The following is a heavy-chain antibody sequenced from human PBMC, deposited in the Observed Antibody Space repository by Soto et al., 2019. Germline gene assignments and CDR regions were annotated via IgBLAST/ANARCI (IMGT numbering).Heavy chain of an antibody. Sequence: QVQLQQWGAGLLKPSETLSLTCAVYGGSFSGYYWSWIRQPPGKGLEWIGEINHSGSTNYNPSLKSRVTLSVDTSKTQFSLKLSSVTAADTAVYYCARGEQLELRAFDPWGQGTLVTVSS. CDR2: INHSGST. D-gene: IGHD1-1*01. CDR3: ARGEQLELRAFDP. J-gene: IGHJ5*02. CDR1: GGSFSGYY. V-gene: IGHV4-34*01.